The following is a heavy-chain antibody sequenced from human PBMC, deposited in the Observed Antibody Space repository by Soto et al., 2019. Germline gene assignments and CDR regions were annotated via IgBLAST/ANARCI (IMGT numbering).Heavy chain of an antibody. CDR3: ATIHSSSWTGYYYYGMDV. V-gene: IGHV4-31*03. CDR1: GGSISSGGYY. Sequence: SETLSLTCTVSGGSISSGGYYWSWIRQHPGKGLEWIGYIYYSGSTYYNPSLKSRVTISVDTSKNQLSLKLSSVTAADTAVYYCATIHSSSWTGYYYYGMDVWGQGTTVTVSS. D-gene: IGHD6-13*01. J-gene: IGHJ6*02. CDR2: IYYSGST.